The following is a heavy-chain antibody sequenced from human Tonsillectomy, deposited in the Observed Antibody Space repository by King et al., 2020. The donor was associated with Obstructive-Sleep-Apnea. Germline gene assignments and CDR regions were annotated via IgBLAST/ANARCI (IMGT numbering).Heavy chain of an antibody. V-gene: IGHV5-10-1*03. J-gene: IGHJ5*01. CDR1: GYSFTSYW. CDR2: IDPSDSYT. D-gene: IGHD6-19*01. CDR3: ATFTGYSSGWVVY. Sequence: VQLVESGAEVKKPGESLRISCKGSGYSFTSYWISWVRQMPGKGLEWMGRIDPSDSYTNYSPSFQGHVTLSADKSISTAYLQWSSLKASDTAMYYCATFTGYSSGWVVYWGHGTLVTVSS.